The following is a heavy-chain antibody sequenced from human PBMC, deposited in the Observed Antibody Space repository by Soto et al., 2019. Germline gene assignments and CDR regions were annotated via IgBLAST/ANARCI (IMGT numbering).Heavy chain of an antibody. CDR1: GYSFTSYW. CDR2: IDPSDSYT. D-gene: IGHD2-21*02. J-gene: IGHJ6*02. CDR3: AGLAYCGGDCCQHRYYGMDV. Sequence: PGEALKISCKGSGYSFTSYWISWVRQMPGKGLEWMGRIDPSDSYTNYSPPFQGHVTIPADKSISTAYLQWSSLKASDTAMYYCAGLAYCGGDCCQHRYYGMDVWGQGTMVTVSS. V-gene: IGHV5-10-1*01.